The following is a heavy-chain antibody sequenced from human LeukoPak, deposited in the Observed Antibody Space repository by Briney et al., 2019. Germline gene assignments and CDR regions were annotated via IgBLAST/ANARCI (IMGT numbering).Heavy chain of an antibody. J-gene: IGHJ6*02. CDR3: AREQRGTVTAYYYYYGMDV. CDR2: IYYSGST. V-gene: IGHV4-39*07. D-gene: IGHD4-17*01. CDR1: GGSISSSSYY. Sequence: SETLSLTCTVSGGSISSSSYYWGWIRQPPGKGLEWIGSIYYSGSTYYNPSLKSRVTISVDTSKNQFSLKLSSVTAADTAVYYCAREQRGTVTAYYYYYGMDVWGQGTTVTVSS.